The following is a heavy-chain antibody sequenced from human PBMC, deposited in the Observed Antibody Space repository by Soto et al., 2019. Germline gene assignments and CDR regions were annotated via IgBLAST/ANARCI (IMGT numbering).Heavy chain of an antibody. Sequence: QVQLQESGPGLVKPSQTLSLTCTVSGGSISSGGYFWSWIRQHPGKGLEGIGDINYSGSTYSNPSLKSRVTISVDTSKNHFSLKLGSVTAADTAVYYCARDILLWFGELPPRAHDAFDIWGQGTMVTVSS. CDR3: ARDILLWFGELPPRAHDAFDI. CDR1: GGSISSGGYF. CDR2: INYSGST. J-gene: IGHJ3*02. V-gene: IGHV4-31*03. D-gene: IGHD3-10*01.